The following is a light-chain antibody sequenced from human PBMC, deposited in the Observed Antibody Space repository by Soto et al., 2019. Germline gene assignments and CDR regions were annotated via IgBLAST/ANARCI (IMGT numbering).Light chain of an antibody. Sequence: QSVLTQPASVSGSPGPSITISCTGTSSDIGSYNLVSWYQQHPGKAPKLMIYEVSKRPSGVSNRFSGSKSGNTASLTISGLQAEDEADYYCCSYAGSSTFFNVVGTGTKVPVL. J-gene: IGLJ1*01. CDR2: EVS. CDR1: SSDIGSYNL. CDR3: CSYAGSSTFFNV. V-gene: IGLV2-23*02.